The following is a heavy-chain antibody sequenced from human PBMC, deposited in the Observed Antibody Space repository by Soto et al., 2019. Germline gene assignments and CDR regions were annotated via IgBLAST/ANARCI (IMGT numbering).Heavy chain of an antibody. V-gene: IGHV4-59*12. CDR1: GASINSYY. J-gene: IGHJ4*02. CDR2: IYYSGRT. D-gene: IGHD2-15*01. CDR3: AASRRYCSGGSCYGWAFDS. Sequence: QVQLQESGPGLVKPSETLSLTCTVSGASINSYYWSWIRQPPGKGLEWLGYIYYSGRTNYSPSLKSRVTISVDTSRNEFYLKLSSVTAADTAVYYCAASRRYCSGGSCYGWAFDSWGQGTLVTVSS.